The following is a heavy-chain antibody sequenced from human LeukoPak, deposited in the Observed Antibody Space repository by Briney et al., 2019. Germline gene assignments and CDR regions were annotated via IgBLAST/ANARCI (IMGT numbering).Heavy chain of an antibody. J-gene: IGHJ4*02. CDR2: LSANDGTT. CDR1: GFTFSSYA. CDR3: APGSYFDY. V-gene: IGHV3-23*01. D-gene: IGHD1-26*01. Sequence: GGSLRLSCAASGFTFSSYAMSWVRQAPGKGLEWVSGLSANDGTTYYADSVKGRFTISRDDSKNTLYLQMNNLRVEDTAVYYCAPGSYFDYWGQGTLVTVSS.